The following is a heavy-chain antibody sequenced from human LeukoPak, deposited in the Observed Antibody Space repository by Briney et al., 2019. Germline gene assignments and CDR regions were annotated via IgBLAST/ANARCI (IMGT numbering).Heavy chain of an antibody. CDR2: INPNTGDT. J-gene: IGHJ4*02. D-gene: IGHD4-17*01. Sequence: ASVKVSCKASGYPFIDYYLHWVRQAPGQGLEWMGCINPNTGDTNSAQNFQGRVIMTRDTSITTAYMELSRLRSDDTAIYYCALVGEALDYWGQGTLVTVSS. CDR1: GYPFIDYY. V-gene: IGHV1-2*02. CDR3: ALVGEALDY.